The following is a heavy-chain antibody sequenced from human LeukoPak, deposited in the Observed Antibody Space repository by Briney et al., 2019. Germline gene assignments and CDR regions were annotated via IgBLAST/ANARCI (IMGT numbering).Heavy chain of an antibody. CDR1: GGSISSYY. Sequence: SETLSLTCTVSGGSISSYYWSWIRQPPGKGLEWIGYIYYSGSTNYNPSLKSRVTISVDTSKNQFPLKLSSVTAADTAVYYCARGGYGNHNWFDPWGQGTLVTVSS. V-gene: IGHV4-59*01. D-gene: IGHD1-14*01. CDR3: ARGGYGNHNWFDP. J-gene: IGHJ5*02. CDR2: IYYSGST.